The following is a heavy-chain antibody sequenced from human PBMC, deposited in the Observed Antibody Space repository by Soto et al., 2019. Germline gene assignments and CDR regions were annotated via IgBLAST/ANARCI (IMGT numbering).Heavy chain of an antibody. D-gene: IGHD5-12*01. V-gene: IGHV1-69*13. Sequence: SVKVSCKASGGTFSSYAISWVRQAPGQGLDWMGGIIPIFGTANYAQKFQGRVTITADESTSTAYMKLSSLRSEDTAVYYCARDGRDGYNNADYYYGMDVWGQGTTVTVSS. CDR2: IIPIFGTA. J-gene: IGHJ6*02. CDR3: ARDGRDGYNNADYYYGMDV. CDR1: GGTFSSYA.